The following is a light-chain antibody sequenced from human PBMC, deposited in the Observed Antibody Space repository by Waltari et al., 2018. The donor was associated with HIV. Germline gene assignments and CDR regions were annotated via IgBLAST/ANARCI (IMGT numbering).Light chain of an antibody. CDR3: AAWGNSLSLL. J-gene: IGLJ2*01. CDR2: RNN. Sequence: QSVLTQPPSASGTPGQRVTISCSGSSSNIGSNYVYWYQQLPGTAPKLLRYRNNQRPSGVPDRVAGSKSGISAALAISGLRSEDEADYYCAAWGNSLSLLFGGGTKLTVL. CDR1: SSNIGSNY. V-gene: IGLV1-47*01.